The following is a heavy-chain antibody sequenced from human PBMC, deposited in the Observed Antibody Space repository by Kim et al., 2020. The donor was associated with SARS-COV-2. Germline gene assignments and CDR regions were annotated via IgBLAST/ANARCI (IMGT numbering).Heavy chain of an antibody. J-gene: IGHJ6*02. CDR1: GFTFSSYA. D-gene: IGHD2-2*02. V-gene: IGHV3-23*01. CDR2: ISGSGGST. Sequence: GGSLRLSCAASGFTFSSYAMSWVRQAPGKGLEWVSAISGSGGSTYYADSVKGRFTISRDNSKNTLYLQMNSLRAEDTAVYYCAKDKVVVPAAIGYYYGMDVWGQGTTVTVSS. CDR3: AKDKVVVPAAIGYYYGMDV.